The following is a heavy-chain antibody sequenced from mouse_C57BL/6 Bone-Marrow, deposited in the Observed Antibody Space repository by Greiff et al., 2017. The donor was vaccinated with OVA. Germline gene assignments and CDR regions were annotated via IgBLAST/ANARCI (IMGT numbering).Heavy chain of an antibody. Sequence: VHVKQSVAELVRPGASVKLSCTASGFNIKNTYMHLVKQRPEQGLEWIGRIDPANGNTKYAPKFQGKATITADTSSNTAYLQLSSLTSEDTAIYYCASPIYIRPWGQGTTLTVSS. V-gene: IGHV14-3*01. CDR3: ASPIYIRP. D-gene: IGHD3-2*02. CDR1: GFNIKNTY. CDR2: IDPANGNT. J-gene: IGHJ2*01.